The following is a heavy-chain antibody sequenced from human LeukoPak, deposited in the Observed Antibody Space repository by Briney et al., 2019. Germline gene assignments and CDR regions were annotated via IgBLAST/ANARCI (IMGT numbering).Heavy chain of an antibody. CDR2: ISAYNGNT. CDR3: ARHIVVVPAAAGAGMDV. V-gene: IGHV1-18*04. CDR1: GYTFTSYG. D-gene: IGHD2-2*01. J-gene: IGHJ6*04. Sequence: ASVKVSCKASGYTFTSYGISWVRQAPGQGLEWMGWISAYNGNTNYAQKLQDRVTMTTDTSTSTAYMELRSLRSDDTAVYYCARHIVVVPAAAGAGMDVWGKGTTVTVSS.